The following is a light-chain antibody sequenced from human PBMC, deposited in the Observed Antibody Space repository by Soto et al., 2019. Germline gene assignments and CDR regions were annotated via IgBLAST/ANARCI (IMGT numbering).Light chain of an antibody. V-gene: IGKV4-1*01. CDR1: QSVLHSSNNKNY. J-gene: IGKJ5*01. CDR3: QQYYSTPPIT. CDR2: WAS. Sequence: DILMTQSPDSLAVSLGERATINCKSSQSVLHSSNNKNYLAWYQQKPGQPPKLLIYWASTRESGVPDRFSGSGSGTDFTLTISSLQAEDVAVYYCQQYYSTPPITFGQGTRLEIK.